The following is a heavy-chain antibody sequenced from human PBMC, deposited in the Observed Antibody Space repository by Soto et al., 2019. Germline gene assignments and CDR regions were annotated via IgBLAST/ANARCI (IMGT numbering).Heavy chain of an antibody. CDR2: ISGSGGST. CDR1: GFTFSSYA. Sequence: GGSLRLSCAASGFTFSSYAMSWVRQAPGKGLEWVSAISGSGGSTYYADSVKGRFTISRDNSKNTLYLQMNSLRAEDTAVYYCAKDIYDFWSGYQPFDYWGQGTLVTVSS. J-gene: IGHJ4*02. CDR3: AKDIYDFWSGYQPFDY. V-gene: IGHV3-23*01. D-gene: IGHD3-3*01.